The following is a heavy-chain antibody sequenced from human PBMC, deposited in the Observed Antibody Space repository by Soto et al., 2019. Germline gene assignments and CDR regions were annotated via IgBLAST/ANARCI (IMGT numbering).Heavy chain of an antibody. CDR1: GFTFSSYA. V-gene: IGHV3-30-3*01. D-gene: IGHD3-3*01. CDR2: ISYDGSNK. CDR3: ARDNGYDFWSGSENYYFDY. Sequence: CAASGFTFSSYAMHWVRQAPGKGLEWVAVISYDGSNKYYADSVKGRFTISRDNSKNTLYLQMNSLRAEDTAVYYSARDNGYDFWSGSENYYFDYWGQGTLVTVSS. J-gene: IGHJ4*02.